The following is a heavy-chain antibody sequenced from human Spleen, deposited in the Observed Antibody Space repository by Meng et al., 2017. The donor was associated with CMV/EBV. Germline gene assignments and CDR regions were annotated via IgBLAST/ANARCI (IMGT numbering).Heavy chain of an antibody. J-gene: IGHJ4*02. CDR2: IKSAVDGGTT. CDR3: TTDLQIITGTTS. V-gene: IGHV3-15*01. D-gene: IGHD1-7*01. CDR1: GGTFKNFW. Sequence: GGSLRLSCAVSGGTFKNFWMTWVRQAPGRGPEWVGLIKSAVDGGTTDYAAPVKGRFTISRDDSKNTLYLQMNSLKTEDTAVYYCTTDLQIITGTTSWGQGTLVTVSS.